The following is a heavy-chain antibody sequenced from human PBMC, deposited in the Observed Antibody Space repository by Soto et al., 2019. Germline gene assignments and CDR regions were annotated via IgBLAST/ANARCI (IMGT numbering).Heavy chain of an antibody. V-gene: IGHV3-23*01. CDR1: GCTFISYA. J-gene: IGHJ4*02. CDR3: AKDLYCSSTSCYAGVPGY. D-gene: IGHD2-2*01. CDR2: ISGSGGST. Sequence: GGSLRLSCAASGCTFISYAMIWVRQAPGKGLEWVSAISGSGGSTYYADSVKGRFTISRDNSKNTLYLQMNSLRAEDTAVYYCAKDLYCSSTSCYAGVPGYWGQGTLVTVSS.